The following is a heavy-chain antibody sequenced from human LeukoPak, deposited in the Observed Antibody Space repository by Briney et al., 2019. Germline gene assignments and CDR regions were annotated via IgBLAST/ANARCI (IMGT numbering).Heavy chain of an antibody. Sequence: GGSLRLSCAASGFTFSTYAMSWVRQAPGKGPEWISTISDGGGSTYYADSVKGRFTISRDNAKSTLYLQINSLRVEDTAVYSCAKEGSNCGGNCLWYFDVWGRGTLVTVSS. CDR3: AKEGSNCGGNCLWYFDV. J-gene: IGHJ2*01. CDR1: GFTFSTYA. D-gene: IGHD2-21*02. V-gene: IGHV3-23*01. CDR2: ISDGGGST.